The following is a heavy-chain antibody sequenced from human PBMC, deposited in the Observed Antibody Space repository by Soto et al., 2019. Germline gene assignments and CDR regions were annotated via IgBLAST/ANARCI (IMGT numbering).Heavy chain of an antibody. Sequence: SETLSLTCTVSGGSISSYYWSWFRQPPGKGLEWIGYIYYSGSTNYNPSLKSRVTISVDTSKNQFSLKLSSVTAADTAVYYCARVYCGGDCRYYYYGMDVWGQGTTVTVSS. D-gene: IGHD2-21*02. V-gene: IGHV4-59*01. CDR2: IYYSGST. CDR1: GGSISSYY. CDR3: ARVYCGGDCRYYYYGMDV. J-gene: IGHJ6*02.